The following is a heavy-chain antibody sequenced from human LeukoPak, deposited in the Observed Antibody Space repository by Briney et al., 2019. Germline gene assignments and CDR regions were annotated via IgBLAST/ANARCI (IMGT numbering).Heavy chain of an antibody. CDR3: TSIPRTTVTTFAAFDI. Sequence: GGSLRLSCAASGFTFSGSAMHWVRQASGKGLEWVGRIRSKANSYATAYAASVKGRFTISRDDSKNTAYLQMNSLKTEDTAVYYCTSIPRTTVTTFAAFDIWGQGTMVTVSS. D-gene: IGHD4-17*01. J-gene: IGHJ3*02. CDR2: IRSKANSYAT. CDR1: GFTFSGSA. V-gene: IGHV3-73*01.